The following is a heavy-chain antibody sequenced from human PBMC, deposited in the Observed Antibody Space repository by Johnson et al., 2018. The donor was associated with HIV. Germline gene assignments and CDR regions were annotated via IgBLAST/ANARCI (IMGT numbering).Heavy chain of an antibody. V-gene: IGHV3-NL1*01. CDR2: IYSGGST. D-gene: IGHD3-9*01. CDR3: AKDTIAGVKGDSLI. Sequence: QVQLVESGGGVVQPGGSLRLSCAASGFTFSSYGMHWVRQAPGKGLEWVSVIYSGGSTYYADSVKGRFTISRDNSKNTLYLQMNSLRAEDTAVYYCAKDTIAGVKGDSLIWGQGTMVTVSS. J-gene: IGHJ3*02. CDR1: GFTFSSYG.